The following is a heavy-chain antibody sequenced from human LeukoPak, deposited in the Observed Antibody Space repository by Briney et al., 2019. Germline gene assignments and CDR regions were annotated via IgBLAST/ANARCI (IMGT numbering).Heavy chain of an antibody. J-gene: IGHJ3*02. Sequence: GGSLRLSCAASGFTFNSYSTKWVTHAPGKVLEWGTSISSSTTYIEHTDAVRVRFAISRDNAKNSLALQMNSWTAEDTGVYYCARVYYFDSSGYSRAFDIWGQGAMVTVSS. D-gene: IGHD3-22*01. V-gene: IGHV3-21*01. CDR1: GFTFNSYS. CDR3: ARVYYFDSSGYSRAFDI. CDR2: ISSSTTYI.